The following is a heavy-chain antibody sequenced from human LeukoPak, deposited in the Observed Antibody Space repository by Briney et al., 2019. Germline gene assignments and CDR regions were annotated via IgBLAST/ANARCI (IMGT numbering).Heavy chain of an antibody. Sequence: PGGSLRLSCAASGFTFSSYAMHWVRQAPGKGLEWVAVISYDVSNKYYADSVKGRFTISRDNSTKTLYLQMNSLRAESTDVYYCARARVGATDYFDYWGQGPLVTVSS. J-gene: IGHJ4*02. CDR3: ARARVGATDYFDY. V-gene: IGHV3-30-3*01. D-gene: IGHD1-26*01. CDR1: GFTFSSYA. CDR2: ISYDVSNK.